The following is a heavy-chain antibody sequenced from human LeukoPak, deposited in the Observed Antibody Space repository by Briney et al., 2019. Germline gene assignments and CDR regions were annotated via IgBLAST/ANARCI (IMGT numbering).Heavy chain of an antibody. CDR2: IYYSGST. CDR1: GGSISSYY. CDR3: ARHPTYYYDSSGYSGWFDP. Sequence: SETLSLTCTVSGGSISSYYWSWIRQPPGKGLEWMGYIYYSGSTNYNPSLKSRVTISVDTSKNQFSLKLSSVTAAETAVYYCARHPTYYYDSSGYSGWFDPWGQGTLVTVSS. D-gene: IGHD3-22*01. J-gene: IGHJ5*02. V-gene: IGHV4-59*08.